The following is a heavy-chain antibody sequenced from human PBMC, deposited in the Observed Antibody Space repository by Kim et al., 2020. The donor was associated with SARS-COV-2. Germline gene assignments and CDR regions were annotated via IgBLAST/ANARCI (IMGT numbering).Heavy chain of an antibody. CDR2: IKSKTDGGTT. D-gene: IGHD6-13*01. CDR1: GFTFSNAW. J-gene: IGHJ6*02. V-gene: IGHV3-15*01. CDR3: TTVGAGYSSSWYHLWFRGPANYYYYYGMDV. Sequence: GGSLRLSCAASGFTFSNAWMSWVRQAPGKGLEWVGRIKSKTDGGTTDYAAPVKGRFTISRDDSKNTLYLQMNSLKTEDTAVYYCTTVGAGYSSSWYHLWFRGPANYYYYYGMDVWGQGTTVTVSS.